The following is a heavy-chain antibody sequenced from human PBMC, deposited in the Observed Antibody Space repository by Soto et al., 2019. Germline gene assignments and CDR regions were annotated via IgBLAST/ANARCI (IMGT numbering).Heavy chain of an antibody. CDR1: GGSVSSGSYY. Sequence: SETLSLTCTVSGGSVSSGSYYWSWIRQPPGKGLEWIGYIYYSGSTNYNPSLKSRVTISVDTSKNQFSLKLSSVTAADTAVYYCARAFGSYYDSSGKFDPWGQGTLVTVSS. V-gene: IGHV4-61*01. CDR3: ARAFGSYYDSSGKFDP. J-gene: IGHJ5*02. D-gene: IGHD3-22*01. CDR2: IYYSGST.